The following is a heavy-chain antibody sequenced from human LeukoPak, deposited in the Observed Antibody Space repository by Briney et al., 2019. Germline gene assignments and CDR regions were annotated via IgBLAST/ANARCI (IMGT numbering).Heavy chain of an antibody. CDR1: VFTFSSYS. CDR3: ARGLGYCSGGSCRNWFDT. D-gene: IGHD2-15*01. J-gene: IGHJ5*02. CDR2: ISSSSSYI. V-gene: IGHV3-21*01. Sequence: PGGSLRLSCAASVFTFSSYSMNWVRDTPGKGLKLLSSISSSSSYIYYADSVKGRFTISRDNAKDSLYLQMNSLRAEDTAVYYCARGLGYCSGGSCRNWFDTWGQGTLVTVSS.